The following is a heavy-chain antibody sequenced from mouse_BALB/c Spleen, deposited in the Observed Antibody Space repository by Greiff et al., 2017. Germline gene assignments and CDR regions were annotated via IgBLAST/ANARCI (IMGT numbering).Heavy chain of an antibody. J-gene: IGHJ2*01. Sequence: VQLQESGAELVRPGTSVKISCKASGYAFTNYWLGWVKQRPGHGLEWIGDIYPGSGNTYYNEKFKGKATLTADKSSSTAYMQLSSLTSEDSAVYFCAREGLRLRSHFDYWGQGTTLTVSS. CDR2: IYPGSGNT. V-gene: IGHV1-63*01. CDR3: AREGLRLRSHFDY. D-gene: IGHD1-2*01. CDR1: GYAFTNYW.